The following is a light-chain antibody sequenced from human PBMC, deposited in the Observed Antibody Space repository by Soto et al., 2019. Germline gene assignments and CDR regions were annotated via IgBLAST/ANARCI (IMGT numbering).Light chain of an antibody. CDR1: ESVSRN. CDR3: QQYNNWPKT. J-gene: IGKJ5*01. Sequence: EVVMTESPATLSVSPGKRATLSCVASESVSRNLAWYQQKPGQAPRLIISGASTRATGIPARFSGRGSGTEFTLTIRSLQSEDFAVYYCQQYNNWPKTFGQGTRLEIK. V-gene: IGKV3D-15*01. CDR2: GAS.